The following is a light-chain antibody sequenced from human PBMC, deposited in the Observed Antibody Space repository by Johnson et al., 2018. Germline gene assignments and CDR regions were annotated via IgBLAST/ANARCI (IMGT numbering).Light chain of an antibody. CDR2: DNN. CDR1: SSNIGNNY. CDR3: GTWDSSLITGND. V-gene: IGLV1-51*02. Sequence: QSVLTQPPSVSAAPGQTVTISCSGSSSNIGNNYVSWYQQLPGTAPKILIYDNNKRPSGIPNRFSGSKFGTSATLGITGLQPGEEADYYGGTWDSSLITGNDFGNGTKVTVL. J-gene: IGLJ1*01.